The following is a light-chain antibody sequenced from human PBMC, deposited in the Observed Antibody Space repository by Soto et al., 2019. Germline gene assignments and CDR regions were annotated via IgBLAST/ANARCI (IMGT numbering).Light chain of an antibody. V-gene: IGLV4-69*01. CDR1: SGHSSYA. J-gene: IGLJ1*01. CDR2: ITRDGSH. CDR3: QTWATGIHV. Sequence: QPVLTQSPSASASLGASVKLTCTLSSGHSSYAIAWHQQQPEKGPRYLMKITRDGSHKKGDGIPDRFSGSSSGAERYLTISSLQSEDEADYYCQTWATGIHVFGTGTKLTVL.